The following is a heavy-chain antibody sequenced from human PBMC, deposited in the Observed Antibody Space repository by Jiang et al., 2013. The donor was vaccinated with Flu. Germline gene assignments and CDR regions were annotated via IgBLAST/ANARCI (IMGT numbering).Heavy chain of an antibody. J-gene: IGHJ3*02. D-gene: IGHD3-22*01. V-gene: IGHV3-74*01. Sequence: SDGSSTSYADSVKGRFTISRDNAKNTLYLQMNSLRAEDTAVYYCARGIDYYDSSGYYGGAFDIWGQGTMVTVSS. CDR2: SDGSST. CDR3: ARGIDYYDSSGYYGGAFDI.